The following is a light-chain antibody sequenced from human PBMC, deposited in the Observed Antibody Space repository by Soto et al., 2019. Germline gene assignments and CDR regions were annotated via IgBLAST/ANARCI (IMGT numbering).Light chain of an antibody. V-gene: IGKV3-20*01. CDR1: PSVATKY. CDR3: QQYGTSPLT. CDR2: GTS. Sequence: EIVLTQSPGTLALSPGETATLSFRPSPSVATKYLAWSQQKPGQAPRLLIYGTSRRAPASPDRISGSGSGTDFTLTISRLEPEDFAVYYCQQYGTSPLTFGGGTKVEIK. J-gene: IGKJ4*01.